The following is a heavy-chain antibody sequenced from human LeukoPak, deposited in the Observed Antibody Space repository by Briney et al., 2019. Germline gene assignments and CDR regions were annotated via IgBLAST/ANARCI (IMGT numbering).Heavy chain of an antibody. CDR3: AKVYSITMIVVVITYYDY. Sequence: GGSLRLSCAASGFTFSSYAMSWVRQAPGKGLEWVSAISGSGGSTYYADSVKGRFTISRDNSKNTLYLQMNSLRAEDTAVYYCAKVYSITMIVVVITYYDYWGQGTLVTVSS. J-gene: IGHJ4*02. V-gene: IGHV3-23*01. CDR2: ISGSGGST. D-gene: IGHD3-22*01. CDR1: GFTFSSYA.